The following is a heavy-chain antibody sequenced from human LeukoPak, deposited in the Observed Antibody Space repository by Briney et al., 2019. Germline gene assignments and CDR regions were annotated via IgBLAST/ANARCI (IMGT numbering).Heavy chain of an antibody. V-gene: IGHV1-69*05. Sequence: SVKVSCKASGGTFSSYAISWVRQAPGQGLEWMGRIIPIFGTANYAQKFQGRVTITTDESTSTAYMALSSLRSEDTAVYYCARTYDTSSGWTRFFDYWGQGTLVTVSS. CDR1: GGTFSSYA. CDR2: IIPIFGTA. D-gene: IGHD6-19*01. J-gene: IGHJ4*02. CDR3: ARTYDTSSGWTRFFDY.